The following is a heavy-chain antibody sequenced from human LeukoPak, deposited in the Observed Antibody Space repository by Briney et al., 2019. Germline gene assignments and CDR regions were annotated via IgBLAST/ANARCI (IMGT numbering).Heavy chain of an antibody. Sequence: ASVKVSCKASGGTFSSYAISWVRQAPGQGLEWMGWINTNTGNPTYAQGFTGRFVFSLDTSVSTAYLRISSLKAEDTAVYYCARGRGAAVGTNYYFDYWGQGTLVTVSS. D-gene: IGHD6-13*01. CDR2: INTNTGNP. V-gene: IGHV7-4-1*02. J-gene: IGHJ4*02. CDR3: ARGRGAAVGTNYYFDY. CDR1: GGTFSSYA.